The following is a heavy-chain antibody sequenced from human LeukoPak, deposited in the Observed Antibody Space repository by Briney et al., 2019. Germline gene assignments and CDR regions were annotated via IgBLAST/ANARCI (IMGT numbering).Heavy chain of an antibody. V-gene: IGHV4-39*01. CDR2: LYYTGST. J-gene: IGHJ4*02. CDR1: GGSISSRYY. Sequence: SETLSLTCTVSGGSISSRYYWGWIRQSPGKGLEWIGGLYYTGSTYYNPSLKSRITISVDTSKNQFSLKLTSVTAADTAVYYCASVYSLYDNWGQGILVIVSS. D-gene: IGHD6-13*01. CDR3: ASVYSLYDN.